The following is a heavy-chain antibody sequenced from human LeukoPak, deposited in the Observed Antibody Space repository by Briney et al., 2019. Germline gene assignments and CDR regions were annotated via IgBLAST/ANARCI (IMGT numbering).Heavy chain of an antibody. Sequence: GESLKISCKASGYDFTNYWIGWVRQMPGKGLEWMGILYPGDSKTRYSPSFRGQVTISADKSISTAYLQWSSLEASDTAMYYCAKQARYSSYWAADDAFDIWGQGIMVTVSS. J-gene: IGHJ3*02. V-gene: IGHV5-51*01. CDR1: GYDFTNYW. CDR2: LYPGDSKT. D-gene: IGHD6-13*01. CDR3: AKQARYSSYWAADDAFDI.